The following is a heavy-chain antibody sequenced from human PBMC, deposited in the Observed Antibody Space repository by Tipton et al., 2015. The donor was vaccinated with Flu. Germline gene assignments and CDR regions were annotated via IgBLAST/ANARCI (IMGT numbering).Heavy chain of an antibody. CDR3: ARDDSLVPGALVY. Sequence: TLSLTCTVSGGSISSSPYYSAWIRQPPGKGLQWVGSISYAGTTNYSPSLKSRVTISGDTSKNQVFLSLRSVTAADTAVYYCARDDSLVPGALVYWGQGTPVTVSS. V-gene: IGHV4-61*01. J-gene: IGHJ4*02. D-gene: IGHD4/OR15-4a*01. CDR1: GGSISSSPYY. CDR2: ISYAGTT.